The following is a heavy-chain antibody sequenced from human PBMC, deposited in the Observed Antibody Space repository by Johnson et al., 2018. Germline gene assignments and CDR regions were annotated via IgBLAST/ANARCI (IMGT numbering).Heavy chain of an antibody. D-gene: IGHD3-3*01. J-gene: IGHJ6*03. CDR1: GYTFTSYD. V-gene: IGHV1-8*01. CDR2: LNPNSGNT. CDR3: ARGNTNDFWSGLHYFFYYYMDV. Sequence: QVQLVQSGAEVKKPGASVKVSCKASGYTFTSYDIIWVRQATGQGLEWMGWLNPNSGNTGYAQKFHGRVPMTRNTSISTAYMELRSLRSEETAVYYCARGNTNDFWSGLHYFFYYYMDVWGKGTTVTVSS.